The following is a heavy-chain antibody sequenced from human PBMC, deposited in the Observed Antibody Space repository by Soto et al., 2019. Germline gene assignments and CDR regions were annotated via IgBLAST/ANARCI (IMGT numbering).Heavy chain of an antibody. CDR3: ARLSSAKTLHRYRDTAMPY. CDR1: GGTFSSYA. D-gene: IGHD5-18*01. CDR2: IIPIFGTA. J-gene: IGHJ4*02. V-gene: IGHV1-69*06. Sequence: ASVKVSCKASGGTFSSYAISWVRQAPGQGLEWMGGIIPIFGTADYAQKFQGRVTITADKSTSTAYMELSSLRSEDTAVYYCARLSSAKTLHRYRDTAMPYWGQGTLVTVSS.